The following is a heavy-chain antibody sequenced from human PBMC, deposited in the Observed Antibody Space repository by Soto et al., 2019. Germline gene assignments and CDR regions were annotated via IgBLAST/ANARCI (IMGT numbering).Heavy chain of an antibody. CDR1: GFTFSSYW. J-gene: IGHJ4*02. CDR2: IKQDGSEK. D-gene: IGHD6-19*01. CDR3: ARDSLRVGWFSYYFDY. V-gene: IGHV3-7*05. Sequence: VQLVESGGGLVQPGGSLRLSCAASGFTFSSYWMSWVRQAPGKGLEWVANIKQDGSEKYYVDSVKGRFTISRDNAKNSLYLQMNSLRAEDTAVYYCARDSLRVGWFSYYFDYWGQGTLVTVSS.